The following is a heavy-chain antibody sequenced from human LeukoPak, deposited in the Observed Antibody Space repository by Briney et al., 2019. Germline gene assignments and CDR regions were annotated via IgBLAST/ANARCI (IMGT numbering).Heavy chain of an antibody. V-gene: IGHV4-59*12. Sequence: SETLSLTCTVSGGSISSYYWSWIRQPPGKGLEWIGSIYYSGSTYYNPSLKSRATTSVDTSKNQFALKLSSVTAADTAVYYCARDLGYGDPFDYWGQGTLVTVSS. J-gene: IGHJ4*02. CDR1: GGSISSYY. CDR3: ARDLGYGDPFDY. CDR2: IYYSGST. D-gene: IGHD4-17*01.